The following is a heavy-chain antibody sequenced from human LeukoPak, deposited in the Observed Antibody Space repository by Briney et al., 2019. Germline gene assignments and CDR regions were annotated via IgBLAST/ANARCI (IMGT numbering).Heavy chain of an antibody. CDR1: GYTFSRFG. CDR2: IRVSNGNT. J-gene: IGHJ4*02. D-gene: IGHD3-10*02. CDR3: ARDWANVIDY. Sequence: ASVKVSCKTSGYTFSRFGISWVRQASGQGLEWMGWIRVSNGNTNYAQKFQGRVIMTVDTSMTTAYMELRSLRSDDTAVYYCARDWANVIDYWGQGTLVTVSS. V-gene: IGHV1-18*01.